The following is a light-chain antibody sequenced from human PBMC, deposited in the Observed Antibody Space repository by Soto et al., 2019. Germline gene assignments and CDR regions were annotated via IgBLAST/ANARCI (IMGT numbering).Light chain of an antibody. Sequence: DIQMTQSPSSLSASVGDRVTITCRASQAIHSYLNWYQQKPGKAPNLLIFATSTLQSGVPSRFSGSGSGTDFTLTISSLQPEDFAIYYCQQYNTWTWTFGQGTKVEVK. J-gene: IGKJ1*01. V-gene: IGKV1-39*01. CDR2: ATS. CDR1: QAIHSY. CDR3: QQYNTWTWT.